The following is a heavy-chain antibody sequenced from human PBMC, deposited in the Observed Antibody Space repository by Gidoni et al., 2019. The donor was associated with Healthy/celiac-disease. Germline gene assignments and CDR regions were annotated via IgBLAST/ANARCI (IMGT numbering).Heavy chain of an antibody. CDR1: GFLFSSYS. J-gene: IGHJ4*02. CDR2: IRNDGSNK. D-gene: IGHD2-15*01. V-gene: IGHV3-30*02. CDR3: AKDWGRYCSGGSCYSYFDY. Sequence: QVQRVASGGGVVQLGGSLSFSCAASGFLFSSYSLHWVRQAAAKGLEWVAFIRNDGSNKYYADSVKGRITIARDNSKNTLYLQMNSLRAEDTAVYYCAKDWGRYCSGGSCYSYFDYWGQGTLVTVSS.